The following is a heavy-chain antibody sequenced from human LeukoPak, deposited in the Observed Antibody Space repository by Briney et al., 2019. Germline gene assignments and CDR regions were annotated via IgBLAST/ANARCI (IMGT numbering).Heavy chain of an antibody. CDR1: GFTFSSYG. V-gene: IGHV3-33*01. CDR2: IWYDGSNK. Sequence: PGRSLRLSCAASGFTFSSYGMHWVRQGPGKGLEWVAVIWYDGSNKYYADSVKGRFTISRDNSKNTLYLQMNSLRAEDTAVYYCATSGSYYRFEYWGQGTLVTVSS. J-gene: IGHJ4*02. D-gene: IGHD1-26*01. CDR3: ATSGSYYRFEY.